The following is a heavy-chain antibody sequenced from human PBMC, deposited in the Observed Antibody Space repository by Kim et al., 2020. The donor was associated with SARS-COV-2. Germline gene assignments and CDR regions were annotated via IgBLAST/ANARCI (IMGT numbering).Heavy chain of an antibody. CDR2: IKSEGSGGTT. Sequence: GGSLRHSCTGSGFNFNAAWMTWVRQAPGKGLEWVGRIKSEGSGGTTDFAEAVKGRFTISRDDSKNTVYLQMTSLKTEDTAIYFCSNVRDPTYWSLQYWGQGTLVTVSS. J-gene: IGHJ4*02. CDR1: GFNFNAAW. V-gene: IGHV3-15*01. CDR3: SNVRDPTYWSLQY. D-gene: IGHD2-8*02.